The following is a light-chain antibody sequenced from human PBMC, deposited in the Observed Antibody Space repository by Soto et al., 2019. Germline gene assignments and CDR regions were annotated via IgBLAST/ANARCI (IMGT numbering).Light chain of an antibody. CDR1: QSVSSW. V-gene: IGKV1-5*01. CDR2: DAS. J-gene: IGKJ1*01. CDR3: LQHNSYPQT. Sequence: DIQMTQTPATLSAFAGDRVTVTCRASQSVSSWVAWYQQKPGKAPKLLIYDASSLQSGVPSRFSGSGSGTEFTLTISSLQPEDFATYYCLQHNSYPQTFGQGTKVDIK.